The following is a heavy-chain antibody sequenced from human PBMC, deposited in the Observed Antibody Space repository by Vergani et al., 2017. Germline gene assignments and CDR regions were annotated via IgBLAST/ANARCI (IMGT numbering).Heavy chain of an antibody. J-gene: IGHJ6*03. CDR2: IYYSGSS. Sequence: QVQLQESGPGLVKPSQTLSLTCTVSGGSISSGGYYWSWIRQHPGKGLECIGYIYYSGSSYYNPSLTSRVTISVDTSKNLFSLKLSSVTAADTAVYYCAREIVVPAAIAFFYDTEVWGKXP. V-gene: IGHV4-31*03. CDR1: GGSISSGGYY. D-gene: IGHD2-2*02. CDR3: AREIVVPAAIAFFYDTEV.